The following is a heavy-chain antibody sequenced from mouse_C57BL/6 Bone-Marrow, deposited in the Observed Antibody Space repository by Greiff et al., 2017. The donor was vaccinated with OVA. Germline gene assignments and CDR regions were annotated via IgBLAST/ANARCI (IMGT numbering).Heavy chain of an antibody. V-gene: IGHV7-3*01. CDR1: GFTFTDYY. D-gene: IGHD2-5*01. CDR2: IRNKANGYTT. CDR3: ARYPSNSNYENWYFDV. J-gene: IGHJ1*03. Sequence: EVKLMESGGGLVQPGGSLSLSCAASGFTFTDYYMSWVRQPPGKALEWLGFIRNKANGYTTEYSASVKGRFTISRDNSQSIRDLQMNALRAEDSATYYCARYPSNSNYENWYFDVWGTGTTVTVSS.